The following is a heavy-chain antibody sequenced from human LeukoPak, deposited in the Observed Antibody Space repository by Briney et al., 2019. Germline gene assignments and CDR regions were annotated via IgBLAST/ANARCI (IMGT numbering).Heavy chain of an antibody. V-gene: IGHV3-9*01. J-gene: IGHJ4*02. CDR1: GFTFDNYA. Sequence: GGSLRLSCAASGFTFDNYAMRWVRQAPGKGLEWLSIISWNSGYIGYADSVKGRFTISRDNAKKSLDLQMNSLRAEDTAFYYCAKVRGTYSSGYFFTYWGQGTLVTVSS. CDR2: ISWNSGYI. CDR3: AKVRGTYSSGYFFTY. D-gene: IGHD6-19*01.